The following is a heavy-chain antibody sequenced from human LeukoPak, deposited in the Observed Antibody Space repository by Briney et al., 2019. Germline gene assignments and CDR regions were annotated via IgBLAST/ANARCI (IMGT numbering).Heavy chain of an antibody. CDR2: IKEDGSEK. V-gene: IGHV3-7*01. CDR1: GFTFSSYH. J-gene: IGHJ4*02. Sequence: GGSLRLSCVVSGFTFSSYHMNWVRQAPGKGLEYVANIKEDGSEKNYVDSVKGRFTISRDNAKNSLYLQMNSLRVEDTGIFYCARGGWLDDWGQGTLVTVSS. CDR3: ARGGWLDD. D-gene: IGHD2-15*01.